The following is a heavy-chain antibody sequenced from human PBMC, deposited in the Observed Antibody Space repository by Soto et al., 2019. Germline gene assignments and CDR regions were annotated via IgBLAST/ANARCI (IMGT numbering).Heavy chain of an antibody. D-gene: IGHD3-3*01. Sequence: APVKFSCKASAYTFTSYDINWVRQGTGQGLEWMGWMNPNSGNTGYAQKFQGRVTMTRNTSISTAYMELSSLRSEDTAVYYCPRGRFWSGYYNYYYGMDVWGQGTTVTVSS. CDR3: PRGRFWSGYYNYYYGMDV. V-gene: IGHV1-8*01. CDR1: AYTFTSYD. CDR2: MNPNSGNT. J-gene: IGHJ6*02.